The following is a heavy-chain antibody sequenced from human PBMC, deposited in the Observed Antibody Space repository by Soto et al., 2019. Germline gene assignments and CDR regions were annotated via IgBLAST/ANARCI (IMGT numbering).Heavy chain of an antibody. Sequence: ASVKVSCKASGYTFTSYGISWVRQAPGQGLEWMGWINPNSGGTNYAQKFQGRVTMTRDTSISTAYMELSRLRSDDTAVYYCARVVTGRYWFDPWGQGTLVTVSS. CDR2: INPNSGGT. J-gene: IGHJ5*02. CDR3: ARVVTGRYWFDP. D-gene: IGHD1-20*01. CDR1: GYTFTSYG. V-gene: IGHV1-2*02.